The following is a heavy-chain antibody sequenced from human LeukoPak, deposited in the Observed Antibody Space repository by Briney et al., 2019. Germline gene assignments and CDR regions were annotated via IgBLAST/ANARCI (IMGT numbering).Heavy chain of an antibody. Sequence: SETLSLTCTASGGSVSSNIYYWNWIRQPPGKGLEWIGYIYYSGSNKYNPSLKSRVTISVDTSKTQFSLKLTSLTAADTAVYYCAREDSSLYLGYWGQGTLVTVSS. J-gene: IGHJ4*02. CDR2: IYYSGSN. D-gene: IGHD3-22*01. CDR1: GGSVSSNIYY. V-gene: IGHV4-61*01. CDR3: AREDSSLYLGY.